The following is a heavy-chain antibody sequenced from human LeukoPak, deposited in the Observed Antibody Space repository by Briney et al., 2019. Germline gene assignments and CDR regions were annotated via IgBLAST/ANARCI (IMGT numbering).Heavy chain of an antibody. CDR2: ISYDGSNK. J-gene: IGHJ4*02. D-gene: IGHD6-13*01. CDR1: GFTFSSYG. Sequence: GGSLRLSCAASGFTFSSYGMHWVRQAPGTGLEWVAVISYDGSNKYYADSVKGRFTTSRDNSKNTLYLQMNSLRAEDTAVYYCAKDLDVVSSSSWYFDYWGQGTLVTVSS. V-gene: IGHV3-30*18. CDR3: AKDLDVVSSSSWYFDY.